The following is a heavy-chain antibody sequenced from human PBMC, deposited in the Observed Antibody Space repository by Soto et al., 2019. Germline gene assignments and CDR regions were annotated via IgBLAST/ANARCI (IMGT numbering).Heavy chain of an antibody. Sequence: GGCLRLSCAASGFALSRYAMDWVRQAPGKGLEWVAVISYDGSNKYSADSVKGRFTISRDNSKNTLYLQMNSLRAEDTAVYYCARASSGWYKDAFDIWGQGTMVT. CDR3: ARASSGWYKDAFDI. CDR2: ISYDGSNK. CDR1: GFALSRYA. D-gene: IGHD6-19*01. V-gene: IGHV3-30-3*01. J-gene: IGHJ3*02.